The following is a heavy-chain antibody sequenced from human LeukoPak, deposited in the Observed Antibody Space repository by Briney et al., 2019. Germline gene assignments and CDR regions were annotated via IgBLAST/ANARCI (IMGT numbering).Heavy chain of an antibody. Sequence: PGGSLRLSCAASGFTFSSYGMHWVRQAPGKGLEWVAVISYDGSNKYYADSVKGRFTISRDNSKNTLHLQMNSLRAEDTAVYYCSMGFGELLFDAKGTDYYYGMDVWGQGTTVTVSS. CDR1: GFTFSSYG. V-gene: IGHV3-30*03. D-gene: IGHD3-10*01. J-gene: IGHJ6*02. CDR3: SMGFGELLFDAKGTDYYYGMDV. CDR2: ISYDGSNK.